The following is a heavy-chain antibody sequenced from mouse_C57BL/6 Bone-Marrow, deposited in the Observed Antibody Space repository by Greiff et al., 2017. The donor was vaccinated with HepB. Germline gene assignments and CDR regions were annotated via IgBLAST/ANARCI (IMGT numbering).Heavy chain of an antibody. V-gene: IGHV1-54*01. D-gene: IGHD2-5*01. J-gene: IGHJ4*01. CDR3: ARWSNYNYYAMDY. CDR2: INPGSGGT. Sequence: LQESGAELVRPGTSVKVSCKASGYAFTNYLIEWVKQRPGQGLEWIGVINPGSGGTNYNEKFKGKATLTADKSSSTAYMQLSSLTSEDSAVYFCARWSNYNYYAMDYWGQGTSVTVSS. CDR1: GYAFTNYL.